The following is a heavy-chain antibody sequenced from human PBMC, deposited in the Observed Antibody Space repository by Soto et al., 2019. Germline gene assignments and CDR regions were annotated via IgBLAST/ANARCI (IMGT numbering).Heavy chain of an antibody. Sequence: SETLSLTCTVSGGSISSYYWSWIRQPPGKGLEWIGYIYYSGSTNYNPSLKSRVTISVDTSRNQFSLKLSSVTAADTAVYYCARVWAGASDFWGPGPMVTLSS. CDR1: GGSISSYY. D-gene: IGHD1-26*01. V-gene: IGHV4-59*08. CDR2: IYYSGST. J-gene: IGHJ3*01. CDR3: ARVWAGASDF.